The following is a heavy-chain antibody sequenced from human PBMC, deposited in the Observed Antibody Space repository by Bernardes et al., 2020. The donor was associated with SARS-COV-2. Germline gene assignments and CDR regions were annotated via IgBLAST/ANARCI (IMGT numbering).Heavy chain of an antibody. CDR1: GFTFNNYA. V-gene: IGHV3-30*18. CDR3: AKPRSLFMLYYDDAFDI. D-gene: IGHD2-8*01. Sequence: GGSLRLSCAASGFTFNNYAMHWVRQAPGKGLEWVADISYEGSKRNFADSVKGRFTVSRDSSKNMVYLQMSSLRSEDTAIYYCAKPRSLFMLYYDDAFDIWGQGTMVIVSS. J-gene: IGHJ3*02. CDR2: ISYEGSKR.